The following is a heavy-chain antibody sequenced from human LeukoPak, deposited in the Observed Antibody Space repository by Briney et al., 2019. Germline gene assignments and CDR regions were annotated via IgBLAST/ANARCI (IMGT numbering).Heavy chain of an antibody. D-gene: IGHD1-1*01. V-gene: IGHV3-13*01. Sequence: GGSLRLSCAASGFTFCSFDMHWVRQPTGQGLEWVSTIGTASDTYYPGSVEGRFTLSRDNAKNSLYLQMNSLTAGDTAVYYCARGPPRGKYYYMDVWGKGTTVIVSS. CDR3: ARGPPRGKYYYMDV. CDR2: IGTASDT. CDR1: GFTFCSFD. J-gene: IGHJ6*03.